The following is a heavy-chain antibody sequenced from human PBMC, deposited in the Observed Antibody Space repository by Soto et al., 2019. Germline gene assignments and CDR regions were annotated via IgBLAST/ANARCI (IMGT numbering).Heavy chain of an antibody. CDR2: ISSSSSYI. Sequence: GGSLRLSCAASGFTFSNYSMNWVRQAPGKGLEWVSSISSSSSYIYYADSVKGRFTISRDNAKNSLYLQMNSLRAEDTAVYYCARSPDTAMANFDYWGQGTLVTVSS. V-gene: IGHV3-21*01. D-gene: IGHD5-18*01. J-gene: IGHJ4*02. CDR3: ARSPDTAMANFDY. CDR1: GFTFSNYS.